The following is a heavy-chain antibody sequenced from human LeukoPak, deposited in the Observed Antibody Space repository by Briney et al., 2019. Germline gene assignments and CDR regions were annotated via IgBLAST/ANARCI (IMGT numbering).Heavy chain of an antibody. J-gene: IGHJ4*02. D-gene: IGHD5-24*01. Sequence: SVKVSCKASGGTFSSYAISWVRQAPGQGLEWMGGIIPIFGTANYAQKFQGRVTITADESTSTAYMELSSLRPEDTAVYYCARTGRVLATIYYFDYWGQGTLVTVSS. CDR3: ARTGRVLATIYYFDY. CDR2: IIPIFGTA. CDR1: GGTFSSYA. V-gene: IGHV1-69*13.